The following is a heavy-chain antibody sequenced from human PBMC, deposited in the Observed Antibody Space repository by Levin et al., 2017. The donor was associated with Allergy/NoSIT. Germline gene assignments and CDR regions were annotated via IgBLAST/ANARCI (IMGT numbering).Heavy chain of an antibody. V-gene: IGHV3-23*01. CDR1: GFTFSSYA. CDR2: ISGSGGST. Sequence: GGSLRLSCAASGFTFSSYAMSWVRQAPGKGLEWVSAISGSGGSTYYADSVKGRFTISRDNSKNTLYLQMNSLRAEDTAVYYCAKRLQHLITIFGVRQLTFAYGMDVWGQGTTVTVSS. CDR3: AKRLQHLITIFGVRQLTFAYGMDV. D-gene: IGHD3-3*01. J-gene: IGHJ6*02.